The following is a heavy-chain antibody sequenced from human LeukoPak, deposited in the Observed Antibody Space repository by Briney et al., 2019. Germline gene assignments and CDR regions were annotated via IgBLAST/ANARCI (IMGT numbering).Heavy chain of an antibody. V-gene: IGHV1-8*01. CDR3: ARGPINWFDP. CDR2: MSPNSGNT. CDR1: GYIFTSYD. Sequence: GASVKVSCKASGYIFTSYDINWVRQATGQGFEWMGRMSPNSGNTAYAEEFQGRVTMTRDTSINTAYMDLSSLTSEDTAVYYCARGPINWFDPWGQGTLVTVSS. J-gene: IGHJ5*02.